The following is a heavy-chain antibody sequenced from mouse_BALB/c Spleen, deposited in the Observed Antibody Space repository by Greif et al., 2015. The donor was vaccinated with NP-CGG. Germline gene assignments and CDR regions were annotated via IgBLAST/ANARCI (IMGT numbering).Heavy chain of an antibody. V-gene: IGHV3-2*02. D-gene: IGHD6-1*01. CDR1: GYSITSDYA. J-gene: IGHJ4*01. CDR3: ARGLYPYYAMDY. CDR2: ISYSGST. Sequence: EVKLMESGPGLVKPSQSLSLTCTVTGYSITSDYAWNWIRQFPGNKLEWMGYISYSGSTSYNPSLKSRISITRDTSKNQFFLQLNSVTTEDTATYYCARGLYPYYAMDYWGQGTSVTVSS.